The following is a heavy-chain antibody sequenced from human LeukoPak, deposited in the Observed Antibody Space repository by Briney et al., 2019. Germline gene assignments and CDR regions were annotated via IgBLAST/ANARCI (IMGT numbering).Heavy chain of an antibody. D-gene: IGHD3-3*01. Sequence: GGSLRLSCAASGFTFDDYAMHWVRHAPGNGLEWVSGISWDSGSIGYADSVKGRFTISRDNAKNSLYLQMNSLRAEDTALYYCAKDRAICGVDLLYYFDYWGQGTLVTVSS. J-gene: IGHJ4*02. V-gene: IGHV3-9*01. CDR2: ISWDSGSI. CDR3: AKDRAICGVDLLYYFDY. CDR1: GFTFDDYA.